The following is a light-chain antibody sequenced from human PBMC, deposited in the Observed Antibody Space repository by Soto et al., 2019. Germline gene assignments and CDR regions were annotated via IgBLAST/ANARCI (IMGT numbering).Light chain of an antibody. J-gene: IGKJ3*01. Sequence: EIVLTQSPGTLSLSPGERATLSCTASQSVPSTYLAWYQQRPGQAPRLLIYGVSTRAPGIPDRFSGSGSGKDLTLTISSLEPEDVAGYFCHLYGHAPPFTFGPGTKGDFK. CDR2: GVS. CDR3: HLYGHAPPFT. V-gene: IGKV3-20*01. CDR1: QSVPSTY.